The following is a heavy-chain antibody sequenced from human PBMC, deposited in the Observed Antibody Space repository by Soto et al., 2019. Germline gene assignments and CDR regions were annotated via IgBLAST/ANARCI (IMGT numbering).Heavy chain of an antibody. D-gene: IGHD5-18*01. CDR2: ISCNSGYI. V-gene: IGHV3-9*01. J-gene: IGHJ4*02. CDR1: GFTFDDYA. CDR3: VRSKGGYSYGTPFDY. Sequence: EVQLEESGGALVQPGRSLRLSCAASGFTFDDYAMHWVRQVLGKGLEWVSSISCNSGYIGYADSVKGRFTTSRDNAKNSLYLQMNRLRPEDTALYYCVRSKGGYSYGTPFDYWGQGTLVNVSS.